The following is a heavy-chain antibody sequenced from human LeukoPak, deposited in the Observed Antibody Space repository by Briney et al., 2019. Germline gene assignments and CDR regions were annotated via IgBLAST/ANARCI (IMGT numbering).Heavy chain of an antibody. J-gene: IGHJ6*02. CDR2: INPNSGGT. CDR3: ARDYAAGTAYYGMDV. V-gene: IGHV1-2*02. CDR1: GYTFTCYY. D-gene: IGHD6-13*01. Sequence: GASVKVSCKASGYTFTCYYMHWVRQAPGQGLEWMGWINPNSGGTNYAQKFQGRVTMTRDTSISTAYMELSRLRSDDTAVYYCARDYAAGTAYYGMDVWGQGTTVTASS.